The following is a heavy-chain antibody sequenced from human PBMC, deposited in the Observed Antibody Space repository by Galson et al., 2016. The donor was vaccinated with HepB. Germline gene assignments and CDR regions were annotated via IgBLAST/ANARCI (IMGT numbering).Heavy chain of an antibody. CDR2: IIPQLGPP. Sequence: SVKVSCKASGGTLSSSVISWVRQAPGQGLEWMGGIIPQLGPPNYAQKFQGRVTITAVEFTSTAYMELSSLTSEDTAVYYCARSDWQQLLTTRFDDWGQGTLVSVSS. D-gene: IGHD6-13*01. J-gene: IGHJ4*02. CDR3: ARSDWQQLLTTRFDD. V-gene: IGHV1-69*13. CDR1: GGTLSSSV.